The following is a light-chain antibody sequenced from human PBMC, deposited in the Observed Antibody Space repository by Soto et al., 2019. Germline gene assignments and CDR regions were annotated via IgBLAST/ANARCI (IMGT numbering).Light chain of an antibody. CDR1: QSVSSN. J-gene: IGKJ5*01. CDR2: GAS. CDR3: QQYDNWPPIN. Sequence: EFVLTQSPGTLSLSPGERATLSCRASQSVSSNLAWYQQKHGQAPRLLIYGASTRATGIPARFSGSGSGTEFTLTISSLQSEDFAVYYCQQYDNWPPINFGQGTRLEIK. V-gene: IGKV3-15*01.